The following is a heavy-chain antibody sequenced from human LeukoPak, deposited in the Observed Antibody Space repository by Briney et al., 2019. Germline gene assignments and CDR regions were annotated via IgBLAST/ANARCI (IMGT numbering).Heavy chain of an antibody. CDR2: ISAYNGNT. Sequence: GAAVNVSCMASGYTFTSYGISWVRQAPGQGLEWMGLISAYNGNTNYAQKLQGRVTMTTDTSTSTAYMELRSLRSDDTAVYYCARDEVPAAPMGIDYWGQGTLVTV. CDR3: ARDEVPAAPMGIDY. V-gene: IGHV1-18*01. CDR1: GYTFTSYG. D-gene: IGHD2-2*01. J-gene: IGHJ4*02.